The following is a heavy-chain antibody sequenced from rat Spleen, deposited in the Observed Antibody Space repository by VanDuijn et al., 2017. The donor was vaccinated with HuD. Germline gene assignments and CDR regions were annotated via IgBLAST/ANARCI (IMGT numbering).Heavy chain of an antibody. CDR3: TRRSPYYVMDA. D-gene: IGHD1-2*01. V-gene: IGHV5-31*01. Sequence: EVQLVESGGGLVQPGRSLKLSCVASGFTFNNYWMTWIRQAPGKGLEWVASITDTGGNTYYQDSVKGRFTIARDDANSTLYLQMNSLRSEDTATYYCTRRSPYYVMDAWGQGASVTVSS. CDR1: GFTFNNYW. CDR2: ITDTGGNT. J-gene: IGHJ4*01.